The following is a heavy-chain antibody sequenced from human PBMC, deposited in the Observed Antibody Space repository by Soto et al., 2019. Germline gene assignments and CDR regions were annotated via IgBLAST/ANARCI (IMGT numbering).Heavy chain of an antibody. Sequence: QVQLDQSGAEVKKPGASVKVSCKASGFTFTGHYMHWVRQAPGQGLEWMGWINPNSGGTSYAQKFQGKLTMSTDTSITTAYMELSMLSSDDTAFYYCAKCGSFFRRSLGYFDYWGQGTLVTVSS. CDR3: AKCGSFFRRSLGYFDY. CDR1: GFTFTGHY. V-gene: IGHV1-2*02. J-gene: IGHJ4*02. D-gene: IGHD1-1*01. CDR2: INPNSGGT.